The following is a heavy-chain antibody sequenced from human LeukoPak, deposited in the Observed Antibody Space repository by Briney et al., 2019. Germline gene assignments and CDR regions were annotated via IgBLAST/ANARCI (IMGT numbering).Heavy chain of an antibody. CDR3: ARDREGAIAVAGYYFDY. V-gene: IGHV1-2*02. D-gene: IGHD6-19*01. CDR2: INPNSGGT. Sequence: ASVKVSCKASGYTFTGYYMHWVRQAPGQGLEWMGWINPNSGGTNYAQKFQGRVTMTRDTSINTAYMELSRLRSDDMAVYYCARDREGAIAVAGYYFDYWGQGTLVAVSS. CDR1: GYTFTGYY. J-gene: IGHJ4*02.